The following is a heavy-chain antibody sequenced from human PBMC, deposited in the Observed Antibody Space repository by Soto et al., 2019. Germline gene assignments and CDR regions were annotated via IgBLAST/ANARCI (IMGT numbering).Heavy chain of an antibody. Sequence: PGESLKISCKGSGYSFTSYWISWVRQMPGKGLEWMGRIDPSDSYTNYSPSFQGHVTISADKSISTAYLQWSSLKASDTAMYYCARTYYYGSGSYYYYYGMDVWGQRTTVTVSS. D-gene: IGHD3-10*01. CDR1: GYSFTSYW. CDR2: IDPSDSYT. CDR3: ARTYYYGSGSYYYYYGMDV. V-gene: IGHV5-10-1*01. J-gene: IGHJ6*02.